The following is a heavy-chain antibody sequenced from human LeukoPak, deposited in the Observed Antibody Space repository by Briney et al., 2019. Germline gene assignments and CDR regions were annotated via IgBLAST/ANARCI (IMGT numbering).Heavy chain of an antibody. J-gene: IGHJ4*02. Sequence: ASVPVSCKASGYTFTGYYMHWVRQAPGQGLEWMGWINPNNGDTKYSQKFQGRVTMTRDTSISTAYMELSRLRSDDTAVYYCATQRGSYLWGTDFDYWGQGTLVTVS. CDR3: ATQRGSYLWGTDFDY. V-gene: IGHV1-2*02. D-gene: IGHD3-16*01. CDR1: GYTFTGYY. CDR2: INPNNGDT.